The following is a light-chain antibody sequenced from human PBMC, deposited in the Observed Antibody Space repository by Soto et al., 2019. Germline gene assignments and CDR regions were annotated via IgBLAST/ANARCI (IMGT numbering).Light chain of an antibody. J-gene: IGKJ5*01. CDR3: QHYNSYSEA. CDR1: QTISSW. V-gene: IGKV1-5*03. CDR2: KAS. Sequence: IQMTQSPSTLSGSVGDRVTITCRASQTISSWLAWYQQKPGKAPKPLIYKASTLKSGVPSRFSGSGSGTEFTLTISSLQPDDFATYYCQHYNSYSEAFGQGTRLEIK.